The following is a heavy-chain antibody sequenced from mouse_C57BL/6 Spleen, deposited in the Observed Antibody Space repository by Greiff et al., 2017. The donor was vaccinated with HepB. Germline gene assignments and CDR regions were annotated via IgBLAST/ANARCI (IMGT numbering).Heavy chain of an antibody. CDR1: GYTFTSYW. V-gene: IGHV1-55*01. D-gene: IGHD1-1*01. J-gene: IGHJ2*01. CDR2: IYPGSGST. Sequence: VQLQQPGAELVKPGASVKMSCKASGYTFTSYWITWVKQRPGQGLEWIGDIYPGSGSTNYNEKFKSKATLTVDTSSSTAYMQLSSLTSEDSAVYYCAEGDYYGSSPFDYWGQGTTLTVSS. CDR3: AEGDYYGSSPFDY.